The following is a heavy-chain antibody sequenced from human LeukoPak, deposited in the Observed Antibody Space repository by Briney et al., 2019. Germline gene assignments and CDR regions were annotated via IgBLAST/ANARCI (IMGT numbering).Heavy chain of an antibody. CDR2: IIPIFGTA. CDR1: GGTFSSYA. CDR3: VRTYYYGSGSYPTLGY. J-gene: IGHJ4*02. Sequence: ASVKVSCKASGGTFSSYAISWVRQAPGQGLEWTGAIIPIFGTANYAQKFQGRVTITTDESTSTAYMELSSLRSEDTAVYYCVRTYYYGSGSYPTLGYWGQGTLVTASS. V-gene: IGHV1-69*05. D-gene: IGHD3-10*01.